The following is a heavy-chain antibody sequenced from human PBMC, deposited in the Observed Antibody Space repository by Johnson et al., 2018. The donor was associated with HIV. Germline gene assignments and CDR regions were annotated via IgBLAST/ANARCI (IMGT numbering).Heavy chain of an antibody. V-gene: IGHV3-9*01. CDR2: ISWNSDDI. J-gene: IGHJ3*02. CDR3: ARSIITSPVGAFDI. CDR1: GFTFEDYA. Sequence: VESGGGLVHPGRSLIISCVASGFTFEDYAMHWVRQAPGMGLECVSGISWNSDDIGYADSVTGRFSISSDNAKHCLYLQMNGLNPEDTALYYCARSIITSPVGAFDIWGQGTMVTVSS. D-gene: IGHD3-16*01.